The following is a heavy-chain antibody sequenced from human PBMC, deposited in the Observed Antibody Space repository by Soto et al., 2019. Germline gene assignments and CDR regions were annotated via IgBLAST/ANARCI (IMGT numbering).Heavy chain of an antibody. V-gene: IGHV3-23*01. Sequence: EVQLLESGGGLVQPGGSVRVSCAASGFTFSAYAMTWVRQAPGKGLEWVSGISGSGGNTYYADSVKGRFTISRDNSENTLFLQMNSLRAEDTAVYYCAKDLLRESYFYYGMDVWGQGTTVTVSS. J-gene: IGHJ6*02. CDR2: ISGSGGNT. CDR3: AKDLLRESYFYYGMDV. D-gene: IGHD1-26*01. CDR1: GFTFSAYA.